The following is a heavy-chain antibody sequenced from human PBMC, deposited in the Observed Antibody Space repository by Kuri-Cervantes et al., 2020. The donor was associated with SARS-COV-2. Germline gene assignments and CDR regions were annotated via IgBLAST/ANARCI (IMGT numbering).Heavy chain of an antibody. CDR2: ISAYNGNT. CDR3: ARDPFPMIVVVITDAFDI. V-gene: IGHV1-18*01. CDR1: GYTFTSYG. Sequence: ASVKVSCKASGYTFTSYGTSWVRQAPGQGLEWMGWISAYNGNTNYAQKLQGRVTMTTDTSTSTAYMELRSLRSDDTAVYYCARDPFPMIVVVITDAFDIWGQRTMVTVSS. D-gene: IGHD3-22*01. J-gene: IGHJ3*02.